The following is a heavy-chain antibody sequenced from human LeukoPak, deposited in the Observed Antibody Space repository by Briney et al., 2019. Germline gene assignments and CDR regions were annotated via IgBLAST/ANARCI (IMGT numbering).Heavy chain of an antibody. D-gene: IGHD3-16*01. V-gene: IGHV4-59*01. CDR3: ARVGRGDHTWGSYSCDH. CDR1: GDSFSSYH. J-gene: IGHJ1*01. Sequence: SETLSLTCTVSVSGDSFSSYHWSWLRQPPGKGLEWIGYISSSGSTSYNTSLKSRATISVDTSRNQFSLKLSSVTAADTAVYYCARVGRGDHTWGSYSCDHWGQGTLVSVSS. CDR2: ISSSGST.